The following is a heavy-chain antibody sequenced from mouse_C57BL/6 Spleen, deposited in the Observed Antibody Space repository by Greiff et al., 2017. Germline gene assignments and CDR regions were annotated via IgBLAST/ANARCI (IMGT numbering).Heavy chain of an antibody. D-gene: IGHD3-3*01. V-gene: IGHV5-16*01. CDR1: GFTFSDYY. J-gene: IGHJ4*01. CDR2: INYDGSST. Sequence: EVKLVESEGGLVQPGSSMKLSCTASGFTFSDYYMAWVRQVPEKGLEWVANINYDGSSTYYLDSLKSRFIISRDNAKNILYLQMSSLKSEDTATYYCAREGTGAMDDWGQGTSVTVSS. CDR3: AREGTGAMDD.